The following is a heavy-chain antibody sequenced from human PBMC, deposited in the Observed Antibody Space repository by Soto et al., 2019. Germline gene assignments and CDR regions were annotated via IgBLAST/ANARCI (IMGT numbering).Heavy chain of an antibody. CDR2: IYWDDDK. V-gene: IGHV2-5*02. CDR3: AHSLPDILTVQDWFDP. J-gene: IGHJ5*02. CDR1: GFSLSTSGVG. Sequence: QITLKESGPTLVQPTQTLTLTCTFSGFSLSTSGVGVGWIRQPPGKALEWLALIYWDDDKRYSPSLKSRLTITKDTTKHQGVLTITNMDPVDTATYYCAHSLPDILTVQDWFDPWGQGTLVTVSS. D-gene: IGHD3-9*01.